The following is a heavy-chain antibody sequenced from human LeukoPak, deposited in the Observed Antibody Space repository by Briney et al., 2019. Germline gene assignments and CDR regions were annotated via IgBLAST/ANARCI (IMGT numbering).Heavy chain of an antibody. Sequence: GRSLRLSCAASGFTFDDYAMHWVRQAPGKGLEWVSGISWNSGSIGYADSVKGRFTISRDNAKNSLYLQMNSLRAEDTALYYCAKDIAQCDSSGYDCPDAFDIWGQGTMVTVPS. J-gene: IGHJ3*02. CDR3: AKDIAQCDSSGYDCPDAFDI. D-gene: IGHD3-22*01. CDR1: GFTFDDYA. CDR2: ISWNSGSI. V-gene: IGHV3-9*01.